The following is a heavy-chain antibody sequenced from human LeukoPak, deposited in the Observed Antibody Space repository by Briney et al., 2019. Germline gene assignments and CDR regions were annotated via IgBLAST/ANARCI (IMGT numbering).Heavy chain of an antibody. CDR1: GGSISRSSYY. D-gene: IGHD6-19*01. Sequence: SETLSLTCTVSGGSISRSSYYRGWIRQPPGKGLEWIGSIYYSGSSYYNPSLKSRVTISVDTSKNQFSLKLSSVTAADTAVYYCARPYSSGWYPFQHWGQGTLVTVSS. CDR3: ARPYSSGWYPFQH. J-gene: IGHJ1*01. V-gene: IGHV4-39*01. CDR2: IYYSGSS.